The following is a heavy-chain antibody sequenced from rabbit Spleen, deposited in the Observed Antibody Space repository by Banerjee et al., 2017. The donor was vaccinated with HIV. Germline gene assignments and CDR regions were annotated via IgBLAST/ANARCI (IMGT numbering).Heavy chain of an antibody. V-gene: IGHV1S43*01. Sequence: QEQLVESGGGLVKPGGTLTLTCKASGIDFSSGYYMCWVRQAPGKGLEWIACIYTAGSGSTYYASWAKGRFTITRSTSLNTVTLQMTSLTAADTATYFCARSRPASSYYLITRLDLWGPGTLVTVS. CDR1: GIDFSSGYY. CDR3: ARSRPASSYYLITRLDL. CDR2: IYTAGSGST. D-gene: IGHD8-1*01. J-gene: IGHJ3*01.